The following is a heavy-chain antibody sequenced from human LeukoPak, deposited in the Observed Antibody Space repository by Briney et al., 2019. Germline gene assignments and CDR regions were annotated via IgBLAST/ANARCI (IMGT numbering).Heavy chain of an antibody. CDR3: ARGGTTWAKIDY. CDR1: GFTFRTYS. V-gene: IGHV3-48*04. CDR2: ISSTSGTI. J-gene: IGHJ4*02. D-gene: IGHD1-7*01. Sequence: GESLRLSCAASGFTFRTYSMNWVRQAPGKGLERVSYISSTSGTIYYADSMKGRFTISRDNAKNSLYLQMNSLRAEDTAVYYCARGGTTWAKIDYWGQGTLVTVSS.